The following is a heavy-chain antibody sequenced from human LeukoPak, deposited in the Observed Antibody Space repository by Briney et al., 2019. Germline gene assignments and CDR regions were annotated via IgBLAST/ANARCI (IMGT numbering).Heavy chain of an antibody. V-gene: IGHV3-21*01. J-gene: IGHJ4*02. Sequence: GGSLRLSCAASGFTFSNFWMHWVRQAPGKGLEWVSSISSSSSYIYYADSVKGRFTISRDNAKNSLYLQMNSLRAEDTAVYYCARGIAVAEGYWGQGTLVTVSS. CDR1: GFTFSNFW. CDR2: ISSSSSYI. D-gene: IGHD6-19*01. CDR3: ARGIAVAEGY.